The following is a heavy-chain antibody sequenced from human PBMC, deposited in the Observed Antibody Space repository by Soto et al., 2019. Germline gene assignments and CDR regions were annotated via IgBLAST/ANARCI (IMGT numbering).Heavy chain of an antibody. J-gene: IGHJ3*02. Sequence: SLRLSCTASGFTFGDYAMSWFRQAPGKGLEWVGFIRSKAYGGTTEYAASVKGRFTISRDDSKSIAYLQMNSLKTEDTAVYYCTRESNGDYSDAFDIWGQGTMVTVSS. V-gene: IGHV3-49*03. CDR2: IRSKAYGGTT. D-gene: IGHD4-17*01. CDR1: GFTFGDYA. CDR3: TRESNGDYSDAFDI.